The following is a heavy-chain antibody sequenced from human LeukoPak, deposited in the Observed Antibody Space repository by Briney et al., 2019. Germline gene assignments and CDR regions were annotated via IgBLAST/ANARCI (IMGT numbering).Heavy chain of an antibody. Sequence: WGSLRLSCAASGFTFSSYAMTWVRQAPGKGLEWVSSISESGGSTFYADSVKGQFTVSRDNSKNTVYLQMNSLRAEDTAVYYCAKDRLRGAGGYLGQGTLVTVSS. CDR2: ISESGGST. CDR1: GFTFSSYA. V-gene: IGHV3-23*01. J-gene: IGHJ4*02. D-gene: IGHD3-16*01. CDR3: AKDRLRGAGGY.